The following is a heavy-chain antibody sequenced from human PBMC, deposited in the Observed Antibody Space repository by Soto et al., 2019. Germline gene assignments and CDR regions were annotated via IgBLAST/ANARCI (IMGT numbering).Heavy chain of an antibody. Sequence: EVQLLESGGGLVQPGGSLRLSCAASGFTFSSYAMSWVRQAPGKGLEWVSAISGSGGSTYYADSVKGRFTISRDTSKNTLYLQRNSLRAEDTAVYYCANSGYSGWGFAYWGQGTLGTVSS. V-gene: IGHV3-23*01. J-gene: IGHJ4*02. CDR2: ISGSGGST. CDR1: GFTFSSYA. D-gene: IGHD5-12*01. CDR3: ANSGYSGWGFAY.